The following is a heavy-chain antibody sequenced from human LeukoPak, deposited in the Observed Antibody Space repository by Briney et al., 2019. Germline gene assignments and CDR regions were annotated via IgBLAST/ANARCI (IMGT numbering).Heavy chain of an antibody. D-gene: IGHD2/OR15-2a*01. CDR3: ANNRASLDY. CDR2: INQDGSEK. V-gene: IGHV3-7*02. J-gene: IGHJ4*02. CDR1: GFTFSNSG. Sequence: PGRSLSLSCAASGFTFSNSGMSWVRQAPGKGLEWVANINQDGSEKNCVDSVKGRFTISRDNAKNSLYLQMNSLRAEDTAVYYCANNRASLDYWGQGTLVTVSS.